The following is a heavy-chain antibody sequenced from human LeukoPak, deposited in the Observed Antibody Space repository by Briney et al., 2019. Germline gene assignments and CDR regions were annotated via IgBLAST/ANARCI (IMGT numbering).Heavy chain of an antibody. D-gene: IGHD1-1*01. V-gene: IGHV3-11*06. CDR3: ARVGATGTADY. Sequence: PGGSLRLSCAAFGFTFSDYYMSWIRQAPGKGLKWVSYISKSGSDTNFADSVKGRFTISRDNAKNSLYLQMNSLRGEDTAVYYCARVGATGTADYWGQGTLVTVS. CDR2: ISKSGSDT. CDR1: GFTFSDYY. J-gene: IGHJ4*02.